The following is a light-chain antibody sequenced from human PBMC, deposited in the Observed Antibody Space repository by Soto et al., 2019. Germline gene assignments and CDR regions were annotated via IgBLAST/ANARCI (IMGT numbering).Light chain of an antibody. CDR1: SSDVGSYNL. Sequence: QSALTQPASVSGSPGQSITISCTGTSSDVGSYNLVSWYQQHPGKAPKLMIYEGSKRPSGVSNRFSGSKSGNTASLTISGLQAEDEADYYCCSYAGSSTYVFGTGTPLTVL. CDR3: CSYAGSSTYV. V-gene: IGLV2-23*01. CDR2: EGS. J-gene: IGLJ1*01.